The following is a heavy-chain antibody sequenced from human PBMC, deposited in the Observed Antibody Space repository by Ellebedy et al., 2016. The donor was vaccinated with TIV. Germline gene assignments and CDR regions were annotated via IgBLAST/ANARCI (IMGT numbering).Heavy chain of an antibody. J-gene: IGHJ6*02. V-gene: IGHV1-18*04. CDR2: ISAYNGNT. CDR3: ARPGPDHYYYGMDV. CDR1: GYTFTSYG. Sequence: ASVKVSCXASGYTFTSYGISWVRQAPGQELEWMGWISAYNGNTNYAQKLHGRVTMTTDTSTSTAYMELRSLRSDDTAVYYCARPGPDHYYYGMDVWGQGTTVTVSS. D-gene: IGHD1-1*01.